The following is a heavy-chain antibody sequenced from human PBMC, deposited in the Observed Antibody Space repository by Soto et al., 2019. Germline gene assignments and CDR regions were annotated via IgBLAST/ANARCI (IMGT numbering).Heavy chain of an antibody. Sequence: QVQLVESGGGVVQSGRSLRLSCAASGFTFSRYDMHWVRQASGKGLQWVAVMPSDGSNKYYAGSVKGRFTISRDNSKNTLYLQMNSLSPEDTAVYYCAKNSAYSGFDYWGQGTLVTVSS. CDR3: AKNSAYSGFDY. J-gene: IGHJ4*02. CDR2: MPSDGSNK. CDR1: GFTFSRYD. V-gene: IGHV3-30*18. D-gene: IGHD1-26*01.